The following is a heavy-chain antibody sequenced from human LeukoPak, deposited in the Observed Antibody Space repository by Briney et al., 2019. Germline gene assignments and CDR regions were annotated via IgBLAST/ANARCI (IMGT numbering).Heavy chain of an antibody. CDR3: ASIHPVAGTGYYYYYGMDV. CDR2: IYYSGST. Sequence: SETLSLTCTVSGGSISSYYWSWIRQPPGKGLEWLGYIYYSGSTNYNPSLKSRVTISVDTSKNQFSLKLSSVTAADTAVYYCASIHPVAGTGYYYYYGMDVWGQGTTVTVSS. J-gene: IGHJ6*02. V-gene: IGHV4-59*01. D-gene: IGHD6-19*01. CDR1: GGSISSYY.